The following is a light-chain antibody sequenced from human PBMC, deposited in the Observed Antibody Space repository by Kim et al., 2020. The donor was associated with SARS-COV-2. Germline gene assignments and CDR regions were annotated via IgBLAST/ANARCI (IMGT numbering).Light chain of an antibody. V-gene: IGKV1-27*01. CDR2: AAS. J-gene: IGKJ1*01. CDR1: QDMSKY. CDR3: QKCDSAPWT. Sequence: VSVGDRVTITCRASQDMSKYLAWFQRKPGKAPKLLIYAASALQPGVPSRFSGSGSGTDFTLTVTSLQPEDVATYYCQKCDSAPWTFGQGTKVYIK.